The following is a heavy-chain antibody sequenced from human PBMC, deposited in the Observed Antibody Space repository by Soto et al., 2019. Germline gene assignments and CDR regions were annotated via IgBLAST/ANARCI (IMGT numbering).Heavy chain of an antibody. V-gene: IGHV4-34*01. CDR1: GGSLGGFH. CDR3: ARGRTAALIETRLFRVLFDL. CDR2: ISRSGST. Sequence: QVQLQQWGAGLLKPSETLSLTCAVSGGSLGGFHWSWIRQPPGKGLEWIGEISRSGSTNYGPSLKSRVTMSMDTSRNQVSLNLSSVTGADTAVYYCARGRTAALIETRLFRVLFDLWGHGNLVTVSS. J-gene: IGHJ4*01. D-gene: IGHD3-10*01.